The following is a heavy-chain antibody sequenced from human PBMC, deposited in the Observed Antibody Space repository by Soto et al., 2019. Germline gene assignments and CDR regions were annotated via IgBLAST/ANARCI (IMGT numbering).Heavy chain of an antibody. D-gene: IGHD3-10*02. J-gene: IGHJ5*02. CDR1: GGTFSSYT. CDR3: ARDFHYDLSGEANH. CDR2: IIPILGTA. Sequence: QVQLVQSGAEVKKPGSSVKVSCKASGGTFSSYTISWVRQATGQGLEWMGKIIPILGTANYAQKFQGRVTITADKSTSTAYMEMSSLRSEDTAVYYCARDFHYDLSGEANHWGQGTLVTVSS. V-gene: IGHV1-69*08.